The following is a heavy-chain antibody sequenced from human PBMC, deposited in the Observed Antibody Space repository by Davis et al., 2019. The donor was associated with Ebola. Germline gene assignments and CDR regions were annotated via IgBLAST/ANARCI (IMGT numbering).Heavy chain of an antibody. CDR1: GGSISSSNW. J-gene: IGHJ5*02. CDR2: IYHSGST. Sequence: SETLSLTCAVSGGSISSSNWWSWVRQPPGKGLEWIGEIYHSGSTNYNPSLKSRVTISVDTSKNQFSLKLSSVTAADTAVYYCARGPWGYCSGGSCFRGGEKNWFDPWGQGTLVTVSS. CDR3: ARGPWGYCSGGSCFRGGEKNWFDP. D-gene: IGHD2-15*01. V-gene: IGHV4-4*02.